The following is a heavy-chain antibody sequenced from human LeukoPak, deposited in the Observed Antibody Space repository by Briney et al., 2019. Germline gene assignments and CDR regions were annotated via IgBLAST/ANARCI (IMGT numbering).Heavy chain of an antibody. J-gene: IGHJ4*02. CDR2: MNPNSGNT. V-gene: IGHV1-8*01. CDR3: ARGGGYSYRLMAGY. Sequence: ASVKVSCKTSGYTFTSYDINSVRQATGQGLEWMGWMNPNSGNTGYAQKFQGRVTMTKNTSISTAYMELSSLRSEDTAVYYCARGGGYSYRLMAGYWGQGTLVTVSS. D-gene: IGHD5-18*01. CDR1: GYTFTSYD.